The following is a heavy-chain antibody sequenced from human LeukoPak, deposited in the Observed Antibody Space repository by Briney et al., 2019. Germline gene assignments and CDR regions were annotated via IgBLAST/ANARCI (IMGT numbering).Heavy chain of an antibody. CDR3: VREAGYCASVCLKSNWFDP. J-gene: IGHJ5*02. CDR2: ISNGNT. V-gene: IGHV3-23*01. D-gene: IGHD2-21*02. CDR1: GFPFSNHA. Sequence: PGGSLRLSCVASGFPFSNHAMSWVRQPPGKGLEWVSAISNGNTYYADSVRGRFTISRDDSKNMVYLQMNSLRVEDTARYYCVREAGYCASVCLKSNWFDPWGQGTLVTVSS.